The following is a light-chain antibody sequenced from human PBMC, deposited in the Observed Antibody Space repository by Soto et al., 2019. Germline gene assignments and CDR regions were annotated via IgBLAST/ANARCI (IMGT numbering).Light chain of an antibody. CDR2: QSA. CDR3: MQAGQCPET. J-gene: IGKJ2*01. V-gene: IGKV2-24*01. CDR1: QSLVHSNGNTY. Sequence: DIVMTQTPLSSPVTLGQPASISCRSSQSLVHSNGNTYLSWLQLRPGRPPRLLIYQSANRFSGVPDRFGGSGAGTDFTVEIRSVGADDVGVYYCMQAGQCPETFGQGTRLEIK.